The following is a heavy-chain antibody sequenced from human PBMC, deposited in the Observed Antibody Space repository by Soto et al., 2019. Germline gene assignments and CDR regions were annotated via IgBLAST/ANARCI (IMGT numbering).Heavy chain of an antibody. Sequence: QVQLQQWGAGLLKPSETLSLTCAVYGGSFSGYYWSWIRQPPGKGLEWIGEINHSGSTNYNPSLKIRVTISVDTSKNQFSLKLSSVTAADTAVYYCARGGRGDWLLSGEYFQHWGQGTLVTVSS. CDR2: INHSGST. CDR3: ARGGRGDWLLSGEYFQH. J-gene: IGHJ1*01. D-gene: IGHD3-9*01. CDR1: GGSFSGYY. V-gene: IGHV4-34*01.